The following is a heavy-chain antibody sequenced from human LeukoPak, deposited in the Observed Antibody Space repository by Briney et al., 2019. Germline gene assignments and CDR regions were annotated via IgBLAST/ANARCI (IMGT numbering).Heavy chain of an antibody. CDR2: ISNSGRNT. CDR1: GFTFRSYA. V-gene: IGHV3-23*01. J-gene: IGHJ4*02. Sequence: GGSLRLSCAASGFTFRSYAMAWVRQAPGTGLGWVSAISNSGRNTYYADSVKGRFTISRDNSKNTLYLEMNSLRAEDTAVYYCSNWVEGARPSLDYWGQGALVTVSS. CDR3: SNWVEGARPSLDY. D-gene: IGHD6-6*01.